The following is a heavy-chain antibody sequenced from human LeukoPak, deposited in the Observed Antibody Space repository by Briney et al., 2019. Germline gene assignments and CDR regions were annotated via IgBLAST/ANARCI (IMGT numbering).Heavy chain of an antibody. CDR3: ARSPGSSGY. D-gene: IGHD6-19*01. V-gene: IGHV3-74*01. CDR2: VNSDGTTT. J-gene: IGHJ4*02. CDR1: GFTFSTYW. Sequence: PGGSLRLSCAASGFTFSTYWMHWVRQVPGKRLVWVSRVNSDGTTTTYADSVQGRFTISRDNAKNTLYLQMNSLRAEDTAVYYCARSPGSSGYWGQGTPVTVSS.